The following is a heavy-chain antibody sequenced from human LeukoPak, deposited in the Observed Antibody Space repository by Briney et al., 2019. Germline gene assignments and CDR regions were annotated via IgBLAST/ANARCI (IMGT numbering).Heavy chain of an antibody. CDR3: ARDWAMAVPSLNWIDP. D-gene: IGHD6-19*01. J-gene: IGHJ5*02. Sequence: PGGSLRLSCAASGFTFSSYGMHWVRQAPGKGLEWVAVIWYDGSNKYYADSVKGRFTISRDNSKNTLYLQMISLRAEDTAVYYCARDWAMAVPSLNWIDPWGQGTLVTVSS. CDR1: GFTFSSYG. CDR2: IWYDGSNK. V-gene: IGHV3-33*01.